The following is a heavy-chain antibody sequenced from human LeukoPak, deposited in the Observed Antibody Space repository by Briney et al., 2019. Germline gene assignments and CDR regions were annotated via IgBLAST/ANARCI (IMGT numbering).Heavy chain of an antibody. Sequence: HPGGSLRLSCAASGFTFSSYAMHWVRQAPGKGLEWVAVISYDGSNKYYADSVKGRFTISRDNSKNTLYLQMNSLRAEDTAVYYCARVRSYGSGSYFDYWGQGTLATVSS. V-gene: IGHV3-30*04. CDR2: ISYDGSNK. J-gene: IGHJ4*02. CDR1: GFTFSSYA. CDR3: ARVRSYGSGSYFDY. D-gene: IGHD3-10*01.